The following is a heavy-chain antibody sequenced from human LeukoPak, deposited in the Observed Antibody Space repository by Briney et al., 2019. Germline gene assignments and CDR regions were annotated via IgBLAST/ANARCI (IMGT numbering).Heavy chain of an antibody. V-gene: IGHV3-33*01. Sequence: GRSLRLSCAAPGFAFNTYAMHWVRQAPGQGLEWVALIWHDGSHKFYSNSVRGQFTISRDNSKNTVSLQMNNLRPEDTAVYYCAGEIFGSGSYPDFWGQGTLVTVSS. D-gene: IGHD3-10*01. CDR3: AGEIFGSGSYPDF. J-gene: IGHJ4*02. CDR2: IWHDGSHK. CDR1: GFAFNTYA.